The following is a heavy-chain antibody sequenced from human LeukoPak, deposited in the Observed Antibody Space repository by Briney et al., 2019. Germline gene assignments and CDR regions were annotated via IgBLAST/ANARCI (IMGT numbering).Heavy chain of an antibody. CDR1: GFTFSKYS. J-gene: IGHJ4*02. V-gene: IGHV3-7*01. CDR3: ARDSATKVRGPVVGSTDF. CDR2: IKQDGSEK. D-gene: IGHD3-10*01. Sequence: PGGSLRLSCAASGFTFSKYSMNRVRQAPGKGLEWVGNIKQDGSEKNYMDSVKGRFTISRDNAKNSLYLQMNSLRVEDTAVYYCARDSATKVRGPVVGSTDFWGQGTLVTVSS.